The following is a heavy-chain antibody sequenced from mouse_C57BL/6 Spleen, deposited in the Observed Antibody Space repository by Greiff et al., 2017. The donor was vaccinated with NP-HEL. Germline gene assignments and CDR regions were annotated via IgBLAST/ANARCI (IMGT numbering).Heavy chain of an antibody. J-gene: IGHJ3*01. CDR3: ASITTVVRAH. D-gene: IGHD1-1*01. CDR1: GYTFTSYG. V-gene: IGHV1-81*01. CDR2: IYPRSGNT. Sequence: VQLQQSGAELARPGASVKLSCKASGYTFTSYGISWVKQRTGQGLEWIGEIYPRSGNTYYNEKFKGKATLTADKYSSTAYMELRSLTSEDAAVYFCASITTVVRAHWGQGTLVTVSA.